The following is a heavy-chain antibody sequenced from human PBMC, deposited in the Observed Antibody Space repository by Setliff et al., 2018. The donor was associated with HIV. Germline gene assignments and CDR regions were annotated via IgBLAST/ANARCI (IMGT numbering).Heavy chain of an antibody. Sequence: SETLSLTCTVSGGSVTSYYWSWIRQPAGKRLEWIGRISISGDTNYSPSLKSRATMSLDTSKNQFSLKLNSVTAADTAMYYCARDPTTGVDYWGQGTLVTVS. V-gene: IGHV4-4*07. CDR3: ARDPTTGVDY. CDR1: GGSVTSYY. J-gene: IGHJ4*02. D-gene: IGHD4-4*01. CDR2: ISISGDT.